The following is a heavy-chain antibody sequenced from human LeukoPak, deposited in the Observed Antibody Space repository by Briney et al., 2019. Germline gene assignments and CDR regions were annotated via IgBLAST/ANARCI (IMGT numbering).Heavy chain of an antibody. CDR3: ARDSYSSGWYNWFDP. V-gene: IGHV3-11*01. D-gene: IGHD6-19*01. J-gene: IGHJ5*02. CDR1: GGSFSDYY. CDR2: ISSSGSTI. Sequence: LSLTCAVYGGSFSDYYMSWIRQAPGKGLEWVSYISSSGSTIYYADSVKGRFTISRDNAKNSLYLQMNSLRAEDTAVYYCARDSYSSGWYNWFDPWGQGTLVTVSS.